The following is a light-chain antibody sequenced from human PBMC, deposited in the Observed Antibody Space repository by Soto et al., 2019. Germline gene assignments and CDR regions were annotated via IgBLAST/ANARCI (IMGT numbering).Light chain of an antibody. V-gene: IGLV1-40*01. CDR1: SSNIGAGYD. Sequence: QSVLTQPPSVSGAPGQRVTISCTGSSSNIGAGYDVPWYQPLPGTAPKLLIYGNSNRPSGVPHRLSGPKSSTSASLAITGLPAEYGAGYYCQSYDSSLSGVVFGGGTKLTV. J-gene: IGLJ2*01. CDR2: GNS. CDR3: QSYDSSLSGVV.